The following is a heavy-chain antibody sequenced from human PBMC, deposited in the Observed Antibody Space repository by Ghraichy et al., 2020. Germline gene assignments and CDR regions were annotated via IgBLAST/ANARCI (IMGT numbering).Heavy chain of an antibody. V-gene: IGHV4-34*01. D-gene: IGHD6-13*01. Sequence: SETLSLTCAVYGGSFSGYYWSWIRQPPGKGLEWIGEINHSGSTNYNPSLKSRVTISVDTSKNQFSLKLSSVTAADTAVYYCARGRSSWRYYYYMDVWGKGTTVTVSS. CDR2: INHSGST. CDR3: ARGRSSWRYYYYMDV. CDR1: GGSFSGYY. J-gene: IGHJ6*03.